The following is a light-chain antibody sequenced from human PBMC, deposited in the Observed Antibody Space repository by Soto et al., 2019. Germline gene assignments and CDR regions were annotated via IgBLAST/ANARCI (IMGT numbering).Light chain of an antibody. CDR3: QVWDSSTVV. CDR1: NIGSRN. V-gene: IGLV3-9*01. CDR2: RDN. Sequence: SSELTQPLSVSVALGQSARITCVGNNIGSRNVHWYQRKPGQAPVLVMYRDNSRPSGIPERFSGSNSGNTATLAISTAQAGDEADYYCQVWDSSTVVFGGGTKLTVL. J-gene: IGLJ2*01.